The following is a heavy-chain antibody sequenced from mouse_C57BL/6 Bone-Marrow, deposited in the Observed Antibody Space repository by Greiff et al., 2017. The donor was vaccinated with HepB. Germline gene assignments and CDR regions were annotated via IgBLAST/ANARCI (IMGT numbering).Heavy chain of an antibody. Sequence: VKVVESGPGLVAPSQSLSITCTVSGFSLTSYAISWVRQPPGKGLEWLGVIWTGGGTNYNSALKSRLSISKDNSKSQVFLKMNSRQTDDTARYYCARSPYYGSSYGYFDYWGQGTSLTVSS. CDR3: ARSPYYGSSYGYFDY. D-gene: IGHD1-1*01. J-gene: IGHJ2*02. CDR1: GFSLTSYA. V-gene: IGHV2-9-1*01. CDR2: IWTGGGT.